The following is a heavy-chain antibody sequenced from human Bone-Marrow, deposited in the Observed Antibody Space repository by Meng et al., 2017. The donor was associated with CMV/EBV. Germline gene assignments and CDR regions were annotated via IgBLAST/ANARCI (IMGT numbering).Heavy chain of an antibody. CDR3: AKVTNYYYYGMDV. CDR2: ISAYNGNT. D-gene: IGHD5-18*01. CDR1: GYTFTSYG. V-gene: IGHV1-18*01. Sequence: ASVKVSCKASGYTFTSYGISWVRQAPGQGLEWMGWISAYNGNTNYAQKLQGRVTMTRNTSISTAYMELSSLRSEDTAVYYCAKVTNYYYYGMDVWGQGTTVTVSS. J-gene: IGHJ6*02.